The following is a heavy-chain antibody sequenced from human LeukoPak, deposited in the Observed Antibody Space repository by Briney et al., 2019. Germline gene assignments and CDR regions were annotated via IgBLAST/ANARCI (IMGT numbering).Heavy chain of an antibody. Sequence: SETRSLTCAVYGGSFSGYYWGWIRQPPGGVLEWIGEINHSGSTNYNPSLKSRVTISEDTSKDQFSPKLSSVTAADTAVYYCARLGYFSGWFDPWGQGTLVTVSS. CDR1: GGSFSGYY. J-gene: IGHJ5*02. V-gene: IGHV4-34*01. CDR3: ARLGYFSGWFDP. D-gene: IGHD1-1*01. CDR2: INHSGST.